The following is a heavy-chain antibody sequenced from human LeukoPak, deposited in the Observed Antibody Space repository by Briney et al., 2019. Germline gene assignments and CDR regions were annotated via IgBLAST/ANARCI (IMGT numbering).Heavy chain of an antibody. J-gene: IGHJ4*02. CDR2: INLNGGSK. Sequence: GGPVRLSCAACGLTFEDYGMSGVRQPPGKGLEWVSGINLNGGSKGYADSVMGRFTIYIDKDKNSLYLQMNSLRDEDTALYHCPREGPVGALNYWGQGTLVTVSS. CDR1: GLTFEDYG. D-gene: IGHD1-26*01. CDR3: PREGPVGALNY. V-gene: IGHV3-20*01.